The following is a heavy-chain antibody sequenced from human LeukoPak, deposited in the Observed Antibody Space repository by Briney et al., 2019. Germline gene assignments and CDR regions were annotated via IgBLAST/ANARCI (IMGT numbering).Heavy chain of an antibody. CDR2: ISSSSSYI. V-gene: IGHV3-21*01. CDR1: GFTFSSFS. J-gene: IGHJ4*02. Sequence: PGGSLTLSCAASGFTFSSFSMNWVRQAPGEGLEWVSSISSSSSYIYYADSVKGRFTISRDNAKNSMYLQMNSLRAEDTAVYYCARVETIQLWLELPDYWGQGTLVTVSS. CDR3: ARVETIQLWLELPDY. D-gene: IGHD5-18*01.